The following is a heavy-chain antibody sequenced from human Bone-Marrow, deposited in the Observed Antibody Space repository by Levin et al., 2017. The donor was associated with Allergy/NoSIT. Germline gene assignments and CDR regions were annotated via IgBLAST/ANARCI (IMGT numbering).Heavy chain of an antibody. CDR3: ASDPLDYGTSSGNY. Sequence: GSLRLSCTVSGGSISSSTWWSWVRQSPGKGLEWIGEIYHGGRTNYNPSLKSRVSMSVDKSKSQFSLKLSSVTAADTAVYYCASDPLDYGTSSGNYWGQGTLVTVSS. J-gene: IGHJ4*02. D-gene: IGHD4-17*01. V-gene: IGHV4-4*02. CDR2: IYHGGRT. CDR1: GGSISSSTW.